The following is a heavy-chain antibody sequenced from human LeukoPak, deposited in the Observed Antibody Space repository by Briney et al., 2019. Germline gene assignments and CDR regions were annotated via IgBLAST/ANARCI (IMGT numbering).Heavy chain of an antibody. V-gene: IGHV5-51*01. D-gene: IGHD2-2*01. CDR1: GYIFTNYW. CDR2: IYPANSDT. J-gene: IGHJ1*01. CDR3: ARPACSSTSCYLYFRY. Sequence: GESLKISCKASGYIFTNYWIGWVRQMPGKGLEWMAIIYPANSDTRYSPSFQGQVTISADKSISTAYLQWSSLKASDTAMYYCARPACSSTSCYLYFRYWGQGTLVTVSS.